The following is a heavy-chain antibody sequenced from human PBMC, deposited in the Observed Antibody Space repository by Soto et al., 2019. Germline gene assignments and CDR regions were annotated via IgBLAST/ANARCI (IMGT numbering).Heavy chain of an antibody. J-gene: IGHJ6*02. CDR3: ARCGVDTAMVVLVDYYYYGMDV. V-gene: IGHV1-18*01. CDR2: ISAYNGNT. Sequence: QVQLVQSGAEVKKPGASVKVSCKASGYTFTSYGISWVRQAPGQGLEWMGWISAYNGNTNYAQKLQGRVTMTTDTSTSTAYMELRSLRSDDTAVYYCARCGVDTAMVVLVDYYYYGMDVWGQGTTVTVSS. CDR1: GYTFTSYG. D-gene: IGHD5-18*01.